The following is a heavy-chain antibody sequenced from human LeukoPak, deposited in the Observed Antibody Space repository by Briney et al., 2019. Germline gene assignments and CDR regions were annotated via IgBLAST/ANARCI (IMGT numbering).Heavy chain of an antibody. CDR2: IYYSGST. CDR1: GGSIGSSSYY. J-gene: IGHJ4*02. Sequence: ASETLSLTCTDSGGSIGSSSYYWGWIRQPPGKGLEWIGSIYYSGSTYYNPSLKSRVTISVDTSKNQFSLKLSSVTAADTAVYYCARDKAPCSSTTCPFYGFDYWGQGALVTVSS. CDR3: ARDKAPCSSTTCPFYGFDY. D-gene: IGHD2-2*01. V-gene: IGHV4-39*07.